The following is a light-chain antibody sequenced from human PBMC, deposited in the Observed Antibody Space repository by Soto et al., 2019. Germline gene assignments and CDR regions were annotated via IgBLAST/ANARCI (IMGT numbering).Light chain of an antibody. CDR1: QSVSSSY. CDR2: GAS. V-gene: IGKV3-20*01. CDR3: QQYGSSPWT. Sequence: EIVLTQSPGTLSLSPGERATLSCRASQSVSSSYLAWYQQKPGQAPRLLIYGASSRATGIPDRFSGSGSGTDSTLNISRLEPEDFAVYYCQQYGSSPWTFGQGTKVQIK. J-gene: IGKJ1*01.